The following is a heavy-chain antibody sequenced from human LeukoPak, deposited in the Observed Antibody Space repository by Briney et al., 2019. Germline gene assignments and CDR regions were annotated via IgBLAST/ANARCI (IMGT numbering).Heavy chain of an antibody. V-gene: IGHV1-2*04. D-gene: IGHD2-8*01. Sequence: ASVKVSCKASGYTFTGYYMHWVRQAPGQGLEWMGWINPNSGGTNYAQKFQGWVTMTRDTSISTAYMELSRLRSDDTAVYYCARDFGQMGLYYYGMDVWGQGTTVTVSS. CDR3: ARDFGQMGLYYYGMDV. CDR2: INPNSGGT. CDR1: GYTFTGYY. J-gene: IGHJ6*02.